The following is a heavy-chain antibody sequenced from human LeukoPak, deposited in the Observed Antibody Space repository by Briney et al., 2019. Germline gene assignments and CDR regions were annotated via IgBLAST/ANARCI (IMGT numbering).Heavy chain of an antibody. V-gene: IGHV4-30-2*01. CDR2: IYHSGST. D-gene: IGHD6-13*01. CDR3: ARGIAAAGTGYYFDY. Sequence: SETLSLTCTVSGGSISSGGYYWSWIRQPPGKGLEWIGYIYHSGSTYYNPSLKSRVTLSVDRSKNQFSLKLSSVTAADTAVYYCARGIAAAGTGYYFDYWGQGTLVTVPS. CDR1: GGSISSGGYY. J-gene: IGHJ4*02.